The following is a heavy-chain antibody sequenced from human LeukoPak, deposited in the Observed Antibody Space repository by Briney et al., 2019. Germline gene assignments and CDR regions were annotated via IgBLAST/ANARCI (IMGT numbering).Heavy chain of an antibody. CDR3: ARDVFHGSGSPRLDY. CDR2: IVVGSGNT. V-gene: IGHV1-58*02. D-gene: IGHD3-10*01. J-gene: IGHJ4*02. CDR1: GFTFTSSA. Sequence: ASVKVSCKASGFTFTSSAMQWVRQARGQRLEWIGWIVVGSGNTNYAQKFQERVTITRDMSTSTAYMELSSLRSEDTAVYYCARDVFHGSGSPRLDYWGQGTLVTVSS.